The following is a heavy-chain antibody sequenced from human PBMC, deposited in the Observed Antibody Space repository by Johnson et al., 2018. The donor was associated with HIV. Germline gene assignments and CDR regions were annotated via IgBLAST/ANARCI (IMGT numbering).Heavy chain of an antibody. CDR2: IYSGDST. CDR1: GFTFSSYW. CDR3: ARDVTAGGDDI. D-gene: IGHD2-21*02. J-gene: IGHJ3*02. Sequence: VQLVESGGGLVQPGGSLRLSCAASGFTFSSYWMSWVRQAPGKGLEWVSFIYSGDSTYYADSVKGRFTISRANSKNTLYLQVNSLRAEDTAVYYCARDVTAGGDDIWGQGTMVTVSS. V-gene: IGHV3-66*01.